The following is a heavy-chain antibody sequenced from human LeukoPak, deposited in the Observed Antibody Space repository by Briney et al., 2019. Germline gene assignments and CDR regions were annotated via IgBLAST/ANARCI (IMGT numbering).Heavy chain of an antibody. Sequence: GGSLRLSCAASKVTFSDYAMNWVRQAPGKGLEWVSGISGSGGNTYYADSVKGRFTISRDNSKNTLYPQMNSLRAEDTALYCAKGTGINHYHWIDAWGQGTQVTVSS. CDR2: ISGSGGNT. V-gene: IGHV3-23*01. J-gene: IGHJ5*02. D-gene: IGHD3/OR15-3a*01. CDR1: KVTFSDYA. CDR3: AKGTGINHYHWIDA.